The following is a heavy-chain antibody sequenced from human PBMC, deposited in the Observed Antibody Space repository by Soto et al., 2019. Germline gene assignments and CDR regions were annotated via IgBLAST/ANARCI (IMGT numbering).Heavy chain of an antibody. Sequence: SETLSLTCAVSGGSSSSGGYSWSWIRQPPGKGLEWIGYMYHSGSTYYNPSLKSRVTMSVDTSKNQFSLKLNSVTAADTAVYYCARPRNGSPGLFEYWGQGSLVTVSS. J-gene: IGHJ4*02. D-gene: IGHD1-26*01. CDR2: MYHSGST. V-gene: IGHV4-30-2*01. CDR3: ARPRNGSPGLFEY. CDR1: GGSSSSGGYS.